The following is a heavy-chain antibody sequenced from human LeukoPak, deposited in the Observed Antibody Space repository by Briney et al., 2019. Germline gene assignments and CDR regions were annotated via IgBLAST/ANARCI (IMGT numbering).Heavy chain of an antibody. Sequence: KASETLSLTCAVYGGSFSGYYWSWIRQPPGKGLEWIGSIYHSGSTYYNPSLKSRVTISVDTSKNQFSLKLSSVTAADTAVYYCARPFPYYYDSSGYHNNTWGQGTLVTVSS. V-gene: IGHV4-34*01. J-gene: IGHJ4*02. CDR1: GGSFSGYY. D-gene: IGHD3-22*01. CDR3: ARPFPYYYDSSGYHNNT. CDR2: IYHSGST.